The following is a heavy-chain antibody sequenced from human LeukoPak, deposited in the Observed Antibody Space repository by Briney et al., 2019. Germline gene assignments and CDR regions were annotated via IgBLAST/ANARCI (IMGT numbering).Heavy chain of an antibody. Sequence: ASVKVSCKASGYTFTSYDINWVRQATGQALEWMGWMNPNSGNTGYAQKFQGRVTMTRNTSISTAYMELSSLRSEDTAVYYCARDLTVNYDSSGYNYYSGMDVWGQGTTITVSS. V-gene: IGHV1-8*01. CDR2: MNPNSGNT. D-gene: IGHD3-22*01. CDR1: GYTFTSYD. J-gene: IGHJ6*02. CDR3: ARDLTVNYDSSGYNYYSGMDV.